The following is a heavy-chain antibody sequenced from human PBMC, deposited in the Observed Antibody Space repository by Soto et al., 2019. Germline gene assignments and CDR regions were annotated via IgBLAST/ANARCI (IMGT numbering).Heavy chain of an antibody. J-gene: IGHJ5*02. V-gene: IGHV6-1*02. D-gene: IGHD3-10*01. Sequence: QVQLQQSGPGLVKPSQTLSLTCAISGDSVSSYSAAWNWIRQSPSGGLEWPGRTYYRSRFFSDYAESVKSRIIINPDTSKNQFSLQLKSVTPEDTAVYYCVRDRYSSSGWFDPWGQGTPVTVSS. CDR2: TYYRSRFFS. CDR1: GDSVSSYSAA. CDR3: VRDRYSSSGWFDP.